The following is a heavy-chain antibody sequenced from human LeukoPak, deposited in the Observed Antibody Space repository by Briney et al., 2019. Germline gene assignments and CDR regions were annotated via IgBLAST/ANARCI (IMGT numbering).Heavy chain of an antibody. CDR3: ARDYSYLSDYYYGMDV. D-gene: IGHD3-22*01. CDR2: IWYDGSNK. CDR1: GFTFSSYG. V-gene: IGHV3-33*01. Sequence: QLGGSLRLSCAASGFTFSSYGMHWVRQAPGKGLEWVAVIWYDGSNKYYADSVKGRFTISRDNSKNTLYLQMNSLRAEDTAVYYCARDYSYLSDYYYGMDVWGQGTTVTVSS. J-gene: IGHJ6*02.